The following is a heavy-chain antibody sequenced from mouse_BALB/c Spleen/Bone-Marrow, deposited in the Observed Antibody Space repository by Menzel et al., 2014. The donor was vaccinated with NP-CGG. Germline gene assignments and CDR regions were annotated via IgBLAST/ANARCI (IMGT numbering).Heavy chain of an antibody. CDR1: GFTFTDYY. V-gene: IGHV7-3*02. CDR3: ARDMGGLLFDS. J-gene: IGHJ2*01. D-gene: IGHD1-1*01. Sequence: EVKLMESGGGLVQPGGSLRLSCATSGFTFTDYYMNWVRQPPGKALEWLAFIRNKAYGYTTEYSASVKGRFTISRDNSQNILYLQMNTLRAEDSATYYCARDMGGLLFDSWGQGTTLPVSS. CDR2: IRNKAYGYTT.